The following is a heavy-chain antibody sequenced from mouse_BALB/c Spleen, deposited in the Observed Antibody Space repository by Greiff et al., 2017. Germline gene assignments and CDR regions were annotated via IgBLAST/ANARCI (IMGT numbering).Heavy chain of an antibody. CDR3: ARYGSWYFDV. CDR1: GFNIKDTY. D-gene: IGHD1-1*01. CDR2: IDPANGNT. Sequence: EVKLMESGAELVKPGASVKLSCTASGFNIKDTYMHWVKQRPEQGLEWIGRIDPANGNTKYDPKFQGKATITADTSSNTAYLQLSSLTSEDTAVYYCARYGSWYFDVWGAGTTVTVSS. V-gene: IGHV14-3*02. J-gene: IGHJ1*01.